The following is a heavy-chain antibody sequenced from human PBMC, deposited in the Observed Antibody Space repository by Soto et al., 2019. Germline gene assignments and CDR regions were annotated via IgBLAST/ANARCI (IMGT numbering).Heavy chain of an antibody. J-gene: IGHJ4*02. Sequence: PSETLSLTCTVSGGSISSGDYYWSWIRQPPGKGLEWIGYIYYSGSTYYNPSLKSRVTISVDTSKNQFSLKLSSVTAADTAVYYCASQRSSGYFTDDYWGQGTLVTVSS. CDR1: GGSISSGDYY. V-gene: IGHV4-30-4*01. CDR2: IYYSGST. CDR3: ASQRSSGYFTDDY. D-gene: IGHD3-22*01.